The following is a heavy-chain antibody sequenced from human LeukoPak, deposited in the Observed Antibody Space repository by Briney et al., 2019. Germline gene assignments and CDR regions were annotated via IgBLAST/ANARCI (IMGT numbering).Heavy chain of an antibody. CDR3: ARDTTRRLNLIHYYYGMDV. CDR2: ISSSSSYI. D-gene: IGHD1-14*01. V-gene: IGHV3-21*01. J-gene: IGHJ6*04. CDR1: GFTFSSYS. Sequence: TPGGSLRLSCAASGFTFSSYSMNWVRQAPGKGLEWVSSISSSSSYIYYADSVKGRFTISRDNAKNSLYLQMNSLRAEDTAVYYCARDTTRRLNLIHYYYGMDVWGKGTTVTVSS.